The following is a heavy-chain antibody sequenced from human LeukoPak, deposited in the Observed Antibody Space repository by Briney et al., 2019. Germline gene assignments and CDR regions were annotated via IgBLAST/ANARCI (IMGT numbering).Heavy chain of an antibody. CDR1: RDSITSSDYH. D-gene: IGHD2-21*02. Sequence: SETLSLTCTVSRDSITSSDYHWDWIRQPPGKGLEWIGSIHYGGTTHYNPSLQSRVTISADTSKNQFALDLRSMTAADTAVYYCTRDIGDFVSDFWGQGTLVTVSS. CDR3: TRDIGDFVSDF. J-gene: IGHJ4*02. CDR2: IHYGGTT. V-gene: IGHV4-39*02.